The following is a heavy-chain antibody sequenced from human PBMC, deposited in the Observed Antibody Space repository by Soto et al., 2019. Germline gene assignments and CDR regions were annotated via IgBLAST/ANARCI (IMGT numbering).Heavy chain of an antibody. CDR3: ARFKSGWLDY. Sequence: ETLSLTCTVSGGSITRSTYYWGWIRQPPGKGLEWIGNIYYNGNTYYNPSLQSRVTISVDTSKNQFSLKLSSVTAADTAVYYCARFKSGWLDYWGQGTLVTVSS. CDR2: IYYNGNT. J-gene: IGHJ4*02. D-gene: IGHD6-19*01. CDR1: GGSITRSTYY. V-gene: IGHV4-39*07.